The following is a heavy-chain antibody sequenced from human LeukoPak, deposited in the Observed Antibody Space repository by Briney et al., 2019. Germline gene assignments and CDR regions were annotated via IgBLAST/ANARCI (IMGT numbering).Heavy chain of an antibody. CDR2: ISSSSSTI. D-gene: IGHD3-3*01. Sequence: GGSLRLSCAASGFTFSSYSMNLVRQAPGKGLEWVSYISSSSSTIYYADSVKGRFTISRDNAKNSLYLQMNSLRAEDTAVYYCARDRWSDYWGQGTLVTVSS. CDR3: ARDRWSDY. CDR1: GFTFSSYS. J-gene: IGHJ4*02. V-gene: IGHV3-48*01.